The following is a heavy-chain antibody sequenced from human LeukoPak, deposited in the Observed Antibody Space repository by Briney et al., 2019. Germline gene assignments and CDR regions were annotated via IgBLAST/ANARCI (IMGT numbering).Heavy chain of an antibody. Sequence: ASVKVSCKASGYTFTSYGISWVRRAPGQGLEWMGWINPNSGGTNYAQKFQGRVTMTRDTSISTAYMELSRLRSDDTAVYYCARSASMTSNAFDIWGQGTMVTVSS. V-gene: IGHV1-2*02. J-gene: IGHJ3*02. D-gene: IGHD2/OR15-2a*01. CDR1: GYTFTSYG. CDR3: ARSASMTSNAFDI. CDR2: INPNSGGT.